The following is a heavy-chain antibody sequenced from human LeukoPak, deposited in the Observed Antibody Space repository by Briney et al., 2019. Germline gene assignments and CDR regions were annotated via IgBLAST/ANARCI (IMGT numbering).Heavy chain of an antibody. D-gene: IGHD5-18*01. Sequence: GGSLRLSCAASGFTFSRYEMNWVRQAPGEGRGWVSSISSRSSYIYYVDSVKGRFTISRDNAKNPLYLQMKSLRAEDTAVYYCARERRRGCSYGYLGWYFDLWGRGTLVTVSS. V-gene: IGHV3-21*01. J-gene: IGHJ2*01. CDR1: GFTFSRYE. CDR2: ISSRSSYI. CDR3: ARERRRGCSYGYLGWYFDL.